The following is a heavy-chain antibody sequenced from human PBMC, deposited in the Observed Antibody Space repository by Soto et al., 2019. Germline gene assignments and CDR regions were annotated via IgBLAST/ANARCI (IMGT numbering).Heavy chain of an antibody. CDR1: GGSFSGYY. Sequence: QVQLQQWGAGLLKPSETLSLTCAVYGGSFSGYYWSWIRQPPGKGLEWIGEINHSGSTNYNPSLKSRVTISVDTSKNQFSLKLSSVTAADTAVYYCARASVGLIFDYWGQGTLVIVSS. J-gene: IGHJ4*02. V-gene: IGHV4-34*01. CDR2: INHSGST. CDR3: ARASVGLIFDY.